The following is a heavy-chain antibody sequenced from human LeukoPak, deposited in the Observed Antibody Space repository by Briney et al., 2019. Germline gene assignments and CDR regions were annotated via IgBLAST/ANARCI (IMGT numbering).Heavy chain of an antibody. J-gene: IGHJ4*02. D-gene: IGHD2-2*01. CDR3: ARGPIGYCSSTSCPWFRY. V-gene: IGHV4-34*01. Sequence: SETLSLTCAVYGGSFSGYYWSWIRQPPGKGLEWIGEINHSGSTNYNPSLKSRVTISVDTSKNQFSLKLSSVTAADTAVYYCARGPIGYCSSTSCPWFRYWGQGTLVTVSS. CDR2: INHSGST. CDR1: GGSFSGYY.